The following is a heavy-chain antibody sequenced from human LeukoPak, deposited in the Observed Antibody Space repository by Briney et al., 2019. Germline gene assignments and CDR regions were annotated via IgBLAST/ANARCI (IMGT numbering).Heavy chain of an antibody. D-gene: IGHD4-23*01. CDR3: ARAHYGGNGPFDY. V-gene: IGHV3-21*01. CDR1: GFTFSSYS. Sequence: PGGSLRLSCAASGFTFSSYSMNWVRQAPGKGLEWVSSISSSSSYIYYADSVKGRFTISRDNAKNSLYLQMNSLRAEDTAVYYCARAHYGGNGPFDYWGQGTLVTVSS. CDR2: ISSSSSYI. J-gene: IGHJ4*02.